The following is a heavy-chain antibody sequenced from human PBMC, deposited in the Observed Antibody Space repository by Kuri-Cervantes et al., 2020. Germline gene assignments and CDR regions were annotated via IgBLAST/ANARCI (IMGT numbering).Heavy chain of an antibody. CDR3: AREFSYYYDSSGYPGVAFDI. D-gene: IGHD3-22*01. V-gene: IGHV1-2*02. Sequence: ASVKVSCKASGYTFTGYYMHWVRQAPGQGLEWMGWINPNSGGTNYAQKFQGRVTITADKSTSTAYMELSSLRSEDTAVYYCAREFSYYYDSSGYPGVAFDIWGQGTMVTVSS. CDR1: GYTFTGYY. J-gene: IGHJ3*02. CDR2: INPNSGGT.